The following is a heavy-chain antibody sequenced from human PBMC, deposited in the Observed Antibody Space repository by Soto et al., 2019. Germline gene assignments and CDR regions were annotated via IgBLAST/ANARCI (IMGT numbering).Heavy chain of an antibody. V-gene: IGHV3-30*03. D-gene: IGHD6-19*01. Sequence: GALRLSCAASGFNFGVFGMHWVRQAPGKGLEWLSVLSYEGSEEYYADSERGRFTISRDNSKNTLFLQMDSLRVDDTGVYYCALTRRSSLLEVAGPGFEYWGQGTLVTVSS. CDR3: ALTRRSSLLEVAGPGFEY. J-gene: IGHJ4*02. CDR1: GFNFGVFG. CDR2: LSYEGSEE.